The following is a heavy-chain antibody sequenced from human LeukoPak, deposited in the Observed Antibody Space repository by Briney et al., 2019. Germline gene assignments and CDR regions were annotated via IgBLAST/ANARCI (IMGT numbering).Heavy chain of an antibody. J-gene: IGHJ6*02. Sequence: GGSLRLSCAASGFTVSSNYMSWVRQAPGKGLEWVSSISSSSSYIYYADSVKGRFTISRDNAKNSLYLQMNSLRAEDAAVYYCARGYYDSSGYYYYYYGMDVWGQGTTVTVSS. CDR1: GFTVSSNY. D-gene: IGHD3-22*01. CDR3: ARGYYDSSGYYYYYYGMDV. CDR2: ISSSSSYI. V-gene: IGHV3-21*01.